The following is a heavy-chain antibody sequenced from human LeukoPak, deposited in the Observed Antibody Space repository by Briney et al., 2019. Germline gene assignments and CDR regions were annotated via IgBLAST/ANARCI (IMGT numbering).Heavy chain of an antibody. CDR3: ARSDIWGSYRFLDY. CDR2: MLYSGST. D-gene: IGHD3-16*02. J-gene: IGHJ4*02. CDR1: GASISNYY. V-gene: IGHV4-59*08. Sequence: SETLSLTCTVSGASISNYYWSWIRQSLGKGLEWIGYMLYSGSTNQNPSLRSRVTISVDTSKNQVSLKLSSVTAADTAVYHCARSDIWGSYRFLDYWGQGALVTVSS.